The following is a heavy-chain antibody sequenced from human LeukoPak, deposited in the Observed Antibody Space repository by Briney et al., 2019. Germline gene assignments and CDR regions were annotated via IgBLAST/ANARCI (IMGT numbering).Heavy chain of an antibody. CDR3: AREGNYYDMDV. J-gene: IGHJ6*02. V-gene: IGHV3-23*01. Sequence: GGSLRVSCAASGFTFSTYAMSWVRQAPGKGLEWVSAISGSGGSTYYADSVKGRFTISRDNSKNTLYLQMNSLRAEDTAAYYCAREGNYYDMDVWGQGTTVTVSS. CDR2: ISGSGGST. CDR1: GFTFSTYA.